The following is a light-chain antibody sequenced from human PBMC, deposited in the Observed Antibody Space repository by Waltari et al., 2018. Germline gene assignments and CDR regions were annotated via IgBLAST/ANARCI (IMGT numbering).Light chain of an antibody. CDR2: AAS. Sequence: DIQMTQSPSSLSTSVADRVPITCRASQSISSYLNWYQQKPGKAPKLLIYAASSLQSGVPSRFSGSGSGTDFTLTISCLQPEDFATYYCQPSYSTPLTFGGGTKVEIK. CDR1: QSISSY. CDR3: QPSYSTPLT. V-gene: IGKV1-39*01. J-gene: IGKJ4*01.